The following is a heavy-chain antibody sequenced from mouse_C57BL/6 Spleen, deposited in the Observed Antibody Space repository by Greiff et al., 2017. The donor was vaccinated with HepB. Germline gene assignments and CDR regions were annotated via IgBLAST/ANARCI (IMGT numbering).Heavy chain of an antibody. D-gene: IGHD3-2*02. CDR3: ARSTAQATLTY. CDR1: GYTFTSYW. Sequence: QVQLQQPGAELVMPGASVKLSCKASGYTFTSYWMHWVKQRPGQGLEWIGEIDPSDSYTNYNQKFKGKSTLTVDKSSSTAYMQLSSLTSADSAVYYCARSTAQATLTYWGQGTLVTVSA. V-gene: IGHV1-69*01. CDR2: IDPSDSYT. J-gene: IGHJ3*01.